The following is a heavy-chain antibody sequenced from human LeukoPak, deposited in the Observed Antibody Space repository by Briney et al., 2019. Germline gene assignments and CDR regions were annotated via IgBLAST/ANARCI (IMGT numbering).Heavy chain of an antibody. J-gene: IGHJ3*01. CDR1: GDTVSSNSAA. Sequence: SQTLSLTCDISGDTVSSNSAAWNWIRQSPSKGLEWLGRTYYRSKWYYDYAVSVKSRITISPDTSKNQFSLQLNSVTADDTAVYYCARGFALDFWGQGTMVTVSS. CDR3: ARGFALDF. V-gene: IGHV6-1*01. CDR2: TYYRSKWYY.